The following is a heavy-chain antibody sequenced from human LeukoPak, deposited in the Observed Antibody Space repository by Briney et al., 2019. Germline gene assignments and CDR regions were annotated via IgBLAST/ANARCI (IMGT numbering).Heavy chain of an antibody. CDR2: ISFDGSDK. Sequence: AGSLRLSCAASGFTFSNYAMHWVRQAPGKGLELVAFISFDGSDKYYADSVKGRFTISRDNSKNTLYLQMNSLRAEDTAVYYCARDQPGTYTLSSTWGQGTLVTVSS. V-gene: IGHV3-30-3*01. CDR1: GFTFSNYA. D-gene: IGHD6-19*01. CDR3: ARDQPGTYTLSST. J-gene: IGHJ5*02.